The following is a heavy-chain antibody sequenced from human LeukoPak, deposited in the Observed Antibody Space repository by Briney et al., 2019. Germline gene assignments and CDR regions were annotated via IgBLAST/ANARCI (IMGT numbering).Heavy chain of an antibody. J-gene: IGHJ5*02. D-gene: IGHD6-13*01. CDR1: LGSISSTAYY. CDR3: ARGHVAAAGNSWFDP. V-gene: IGHV4-39*01. CDR2: IYYSGST. Sequence: SETLSLTCTVSLGSISSTAYYWGWIRQPPGKGLEWIGSIYYSGSTYYNPSLKSRLTMSVDTSKNQFSLKLSSVTAADTAVYYCARGHVAAAGNSWFDPWGQGTLVTVSS.